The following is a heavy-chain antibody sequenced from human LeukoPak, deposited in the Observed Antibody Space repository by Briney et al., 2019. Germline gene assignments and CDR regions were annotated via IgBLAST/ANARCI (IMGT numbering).Heavy chain of an antibody. CDR1: GFTFSSYS. CDR2: ISSSSSTI. J-gene: IGHJ3*02. CDR3: AKDTGRPTDAITMEDNAFDI. D-gene: IGHD3-3*01. V-gene: IGHV3-48*04. Sequence: GGSLRLSCAASGFTFSSYSMNWVRQAPGKGLEWVSYISSSSSTIYYADSVKGRFTISRDNAKNSLYLQMDSLRAEDTALYYCAKDTGRPTDAITMEDNAFDIWGQGTMVTVSS.